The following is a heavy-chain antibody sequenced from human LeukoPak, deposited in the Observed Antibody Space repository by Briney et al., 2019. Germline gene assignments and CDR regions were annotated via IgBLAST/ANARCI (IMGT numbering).Heavy chain of an antibody. V-gene: IGHV3-53*01. J-gene: IGHJ4*02. Sequence: GGSLRLSCAASGFTVSSNYMSWVRQAPGKGLEWVSVIYSGGSTYYADSVKGRVTISRDKSNNTLYLQMNSLRAEDTAVYYCAREGLLKAFDYWGQGTLVTVSS. CDR3: AREGLLKAFDY. CDR2: IYSGGST. CDR1: GFTVSSNY. D-gene: IGHD2-15*01.